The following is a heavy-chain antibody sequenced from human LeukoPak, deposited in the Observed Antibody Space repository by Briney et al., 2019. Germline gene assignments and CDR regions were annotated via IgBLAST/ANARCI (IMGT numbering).Heavy chain of an antibody. CDR1: GGTFSSYA. V-gene: IGHV1-69*13. D-gene: IGHD3-22*01. CDR3: AREGRYYYDSNNWFDP. CDR2: IIPIFGTA. Sequence: ASVKVSCKASGGTFSSYAISWVRQAPGQGLEWMGGIIPIFGTANYAQKFQGRVTITADESTSTAYMELSSLRSEDTAVYYCAREGRYYYDSNNWFDPWGQGTPVTVSS. J-gene: IGHJ5*02.